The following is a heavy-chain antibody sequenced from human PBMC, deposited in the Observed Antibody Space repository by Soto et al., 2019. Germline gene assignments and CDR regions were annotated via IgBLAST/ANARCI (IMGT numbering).Heavy chain of an antibody. CDR3: TTGQRPIRFLEWLSRYYFDY. CDR1: GYTLAELS. Sequence: ASVKVSCKVSGYTLAELSMHWVRQAPGKGLEWLGGFDPEDGETIYAQKFQGRVTMTEDTSTDTAYMELSSLRSEDTAVYYCTTGQRPIRFLEWLSRYYFDYWGQGTLVTVSS. D-gene: IGHD3-3*01. J-gene: IGHJ4*02. CDR2: FDPEDGET. V-gene: IGHV1-24*01.